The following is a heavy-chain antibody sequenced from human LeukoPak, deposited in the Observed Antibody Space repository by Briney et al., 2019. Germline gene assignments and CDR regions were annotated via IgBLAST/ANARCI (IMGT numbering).Heavy chain of an antibody. V-gene: IGHV1-24*01. CDR3: ATPGGSSGYYVFDY. J-gene: IGHJ4*02. D-gene: IGHD3-22*01. Sequence: ASVKVSCKVSGYTLTELPMHWVRQAPGKGLEWMGGSDPEDGETIYAQKFQGRVTTTEDTSTDTAYMELSSLRSEDTAVYYCATPGGSSGYYVFDYWGQGTLVTVSS. CDR1: GYTLTELP. CDR2: SDPEDGET.